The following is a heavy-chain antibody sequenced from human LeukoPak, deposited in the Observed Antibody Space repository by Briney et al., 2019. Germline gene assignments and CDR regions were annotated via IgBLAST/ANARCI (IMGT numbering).Heavy chain of an antibody. V-gene: IGHV3-23*01. J-gene: IGHJ4*02. CDR3: AKDPYGVGTTFFDY. D-gene: IGHD1-26*01. CDR2: ISGSGGST. Sequence: PGGSLRLSCVVSGFTFSNYAMSWVRQAPGKGLEWVSAISGSGGSTYYADSGKGRFTISRDNSKNTLYLQMNSLRAEDTAVYYCAKDPYGVGTTFFDYWGQGTLVTVSS. CDR1: GFTFSNYA.